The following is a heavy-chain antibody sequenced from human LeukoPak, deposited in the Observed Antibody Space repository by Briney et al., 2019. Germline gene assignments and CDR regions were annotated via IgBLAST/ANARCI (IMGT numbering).Heavy chain of an antibody. V-gene: IGHV4-59*01. CDR2: IYYSGST. J-gene: IGHJ2*01. D-gene: IGHD3-9*01. Sequence: PSETLSLTCTVSGGSISSYYWSWIRQPPGKGLEWIGYIYYSGSTNYNPSLTSRVTMSIDTSMNQFSLKLSSVTAADTAVYYCARDRLVRQWYLDFWGRGTLVTVSS. CDR1: GGSISSYY. CDR3: ARDRLVRQWYLDF.